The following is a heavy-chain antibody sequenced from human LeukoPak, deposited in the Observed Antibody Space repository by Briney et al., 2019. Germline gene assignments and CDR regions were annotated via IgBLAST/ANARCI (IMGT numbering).Heavy chain of an antibody. Sequence: SETLSLTCTVSGGSISSCNYYWGWIRQPPGKGLEWIGSIYYSGSTYYNPSLKSRVTISVDTSKNQFSLKLTSVTAADTAVYYCARRGCSSTSCYGGTNLPFDYWGQGTLLTVSS. CDR3: ARRGCSSTSCYGGTNLPFDY. CDR2: IYYSGST. CDR1: GGSISSCNYY. V-gene: IGHV4-39*01. D-gene: IGHD2-2*01. J-gene: IGHJ4*02.